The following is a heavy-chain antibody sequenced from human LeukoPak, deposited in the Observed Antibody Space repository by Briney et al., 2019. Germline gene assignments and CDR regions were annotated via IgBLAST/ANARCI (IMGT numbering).Heavy chain of an antibody. CDR2: IHPRSGET. D-gene: IGHD3-10*01. CDR1: GYTFTGYY. J-gene: IGHJ4*01. V-gene: IGHV1-2*02. Sequence: GASVKVSCQASGYTFTGYYIHWVRQAPGQGLEWMGWIHPRSGETNYAYKFRGRVTMTRDTSISTTYMDLGSLGSDDTAVYYCARDGEYGTGSYYRGCFDYWGQGTLVTVSS. CDR3: ARDGEYGTGSYYRGCFDY.